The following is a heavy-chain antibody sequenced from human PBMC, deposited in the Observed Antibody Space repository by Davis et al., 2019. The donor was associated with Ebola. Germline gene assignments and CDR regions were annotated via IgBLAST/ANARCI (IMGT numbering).Heavy chain of an antibody. CDR1: GGSISSSSW. J-gene: IGHJ4*02. CDR2: IYHSGAT. V-gene: IGHV4-4*02. D-gene: IGHD3-3*01. CDR3: ARDLSRSGYNLDYFDY. Sequence: MPSETLSLTCEVSGGSISSSSWWSWVRQSPGKGLEWIGEIYHSGATDYNPSLKSRVTMSVDTSKNQFSLKLSSVTAADTAVYYCARDLSRSGYNLDYFDYWGQGTRVTVSS.